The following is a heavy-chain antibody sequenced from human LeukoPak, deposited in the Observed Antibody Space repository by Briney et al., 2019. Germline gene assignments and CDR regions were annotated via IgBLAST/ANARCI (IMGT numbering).Heavy chain of an antibody. J-gene: IGHJ4*02. CDR1: GFTFSSYA. CDR2: ISGSGVST. Sequence: GGSLRLSCAASGFTFSSYAMNWVRQAPGKGLEWVSGISGSGVSTYYADSVKGRFTISRDNSKNTLYLQMNSLRAEDTAVYYCAKVQGARGYDRGDYWGQGTLVTVSS. CDR3: AKVQGARGYDRGDY. D-gene: IGHD5-12*01. V-gene: IGHV3-23*01.